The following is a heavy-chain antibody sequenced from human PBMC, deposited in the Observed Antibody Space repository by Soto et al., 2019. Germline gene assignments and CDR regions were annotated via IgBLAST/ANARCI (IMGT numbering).Heavy chain of an antibody. CDR2: ITYDGRNQ. V-gene: IGHV3-30-3*01. CDR1: GFPFSSYT. J-gene: IGHJ4*02. CDR3: ARAPSGSYPEFDD. D-gene: IGHD1-26*01. Sequence: QVQLVESGGGVVQPERSLRLSCAASGFPFSSYTMHWVRQAPGKGLEWVGVITYDGRNQYYADSVKGRFTISRDNSRNTLYRQLNSLRRDDTAVYYCARAPSGSYPEFDDWGQGTLVTVSS.